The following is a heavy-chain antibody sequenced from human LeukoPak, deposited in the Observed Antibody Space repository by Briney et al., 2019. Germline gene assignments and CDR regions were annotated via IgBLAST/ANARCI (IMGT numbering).Heavy chain of an antibody. CDR2: ISGSGGST. CDR3: AKDINTYYDFWSGYYALGDLDY. J-gene: IGHJ4*02. CDR1: GFTFSSYA. D-gene: IGHD3-3*01. V-gene: IGHV3-23*01. Sequence: GGSLRLSCAASGFTFSSYAMSWVRQAPGKGLEWVSAISGSGGSTYYADSVKGRFTISRDNSKNTLYLQMNSLRAEDTAVYYCAKDINTYYDFWSGYYALGDLDYWGQGTLVTVSS.